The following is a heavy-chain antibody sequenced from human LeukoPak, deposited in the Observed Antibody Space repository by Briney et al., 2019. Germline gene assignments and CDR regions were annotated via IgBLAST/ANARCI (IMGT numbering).Heavy chain of an antibody. V-gene: IGHV3-74*01. J-gene: IGHJ5*02. Sequence: PGGSLRLSCAASGFPFNNYWMPWVRQAPGKGLVWVSSINTDARTTRYAASVQGRFTISRDNAKNTLYLQMNSLRVDDTAVYYCARAGASGWYAAGWFDPWGQGTLVTVSS. CDR3: ARAGASGWYAAGWFDP. CDR1: GFPFNNYW. CDR2: INTDARTT. D-gene: IGHD6-19*01.